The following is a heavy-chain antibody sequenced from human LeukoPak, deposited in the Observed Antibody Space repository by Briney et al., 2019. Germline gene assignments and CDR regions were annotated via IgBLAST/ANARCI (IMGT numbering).Heavy chain of an antibody. CDR2: INAGNGNT. J-gene: IGHJ4*02. D-gene: IGHD6-13*01. V-gene: IGHV1-3*01. CDR3: AREGDSSSWSYYFGY. CDR1: GYTFTSYA. Sequence: ASVKVSCKASGYTFTSYAMHWVRQAPGQRLEWMGWINAGNGNTKYSQKFQGRVTITRDTSASTAYMELSSLRSEDTAVYYCAREGDSSSWSYYFGYWGQGTLVTVSS.